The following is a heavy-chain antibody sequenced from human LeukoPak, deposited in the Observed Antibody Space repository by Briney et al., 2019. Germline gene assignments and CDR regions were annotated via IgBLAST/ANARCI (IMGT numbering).Heavy chain of an antibody. J-gene: IGHJ4*02. CDR2: IIPILGIA. D-gene: IGHD5-12*01. Sequence: SVKVSCKASGGTFSSYAISWVRQAPGQGLEWMGRIIPILGIANYAQKFQGRVTITADKSTRTAYMELSSLRSEDTAVYYCARNGGYSGYDFGYFDYWGQGTLVTVSS. CDR1: GGTFSSYA. CDR3: ARNGGYSGYDFGYFDY. V-gene: IGHV1-69*04.